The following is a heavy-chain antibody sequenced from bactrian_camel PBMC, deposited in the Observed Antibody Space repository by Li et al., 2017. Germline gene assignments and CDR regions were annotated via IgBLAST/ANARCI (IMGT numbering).Heavy chain of an antibody. CDR2: IGVSGSP. Sequence: QVQLVESRGGSVQAGGSLRLSCEVSGYTFSTFSYSSVRMGWVRQAPGKEREGVAHIGVSGSPRYADSVKGRFTISKDNDENTLYLQMSSLSPEDTAMYYCAAGKNLVADPATLLGPHYEWNWWGQGTQVTVS. J-gene: IGHJ4*01. CDR1: GYTFSTFSYSSVR. CDR3: AAGKNLVADPATLLGPHYEWNW. D-gene: IGHD7*01. V-gene: IGHV3S55*01.